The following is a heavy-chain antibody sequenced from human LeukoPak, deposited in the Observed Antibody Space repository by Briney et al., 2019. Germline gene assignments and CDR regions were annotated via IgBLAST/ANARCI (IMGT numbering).Heavy chain of an antibody. J-gene: IGHJ4*02. CDR1: GFTFSNYA. V-gene: IGHV3-30-3*01. D-gene: IGHD6-6*01. CDR3: ARVDSSSSFYY. CDR2: ISYDGSNK. Sequence: GRSLRLSCAASGFTFSNYAMHWVRQAPGKGLEWVAVISYDGSNKYYADSVKGRFTISRDNSKNTLYLQMNSLRAEDTAVYYCARVDSSSSFYYWGQGTLVTVSS.